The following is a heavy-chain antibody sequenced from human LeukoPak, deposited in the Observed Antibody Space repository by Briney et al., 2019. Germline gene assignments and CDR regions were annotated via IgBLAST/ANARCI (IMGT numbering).Heavy chain of an antibody. D-gene: IGHD1-26*01. J-gene: IGHJ4*02. Sequence: ASVKVSCKASGYTFTSYGISWVRQAPGQGLEWMGGIIPIFGTANYAQKFQGRVTITADESTSTAYMELSSLRSEDTAVYYCASEARGRKSGSWGQGTLVTVSS. CDR3: ASEARGRKSGS. CDR1: GYTFTSYG. V-gene: IGHV1-69*13. CDR2: IIPIFGTA.